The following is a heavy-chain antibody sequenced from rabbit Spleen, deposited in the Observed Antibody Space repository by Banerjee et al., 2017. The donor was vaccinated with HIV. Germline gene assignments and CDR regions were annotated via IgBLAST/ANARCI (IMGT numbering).Heavy chain of an antibody. CDR1: GVSFSANSY. D-gene: IGHD8-1*01. V-gene: IGHV1S40*01. CDR3: ARDGAGGSYATLDYFDL. J-gene: IGHJ4*01. CDR2: IDAGSSGFT. Sequence: QSLEESGGDLVKPGASLTLTCTASGVSFSANSYMCWVRQAPGKGLEWIACIDAGSSGFTYFASWAKGRFTISKTSSTTVTLQMTSLTAADTATYFCARDGAGGSYATLDYFDLWGPGTLVTVS.